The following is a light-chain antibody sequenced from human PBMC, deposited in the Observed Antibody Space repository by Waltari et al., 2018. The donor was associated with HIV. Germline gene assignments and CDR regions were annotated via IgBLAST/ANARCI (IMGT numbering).Light chain of an antibody. CDR2: DVS. CDR1: SSAVGCYNY. V-gene: IGLV2-11*01. CDR3: CSYAGSYPLI. Sequence: QSALTQPRSVSGSPGQSVTISCPGTSSAVGCYNYFPWYQQHPGKAPKLMIYDVSKRPSGVPDRFSSSKSGNTASLTISGLQAEDEADYYCCSYAGSYPLIFGTGTKVTVL. J-gene: IGLJ1*01.